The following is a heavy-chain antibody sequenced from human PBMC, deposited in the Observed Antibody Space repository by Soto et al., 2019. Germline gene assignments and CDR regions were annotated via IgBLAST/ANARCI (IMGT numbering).Heavy chain of an antibody. CDR1: GGSISGYY. V-gene: IGHV4-59*01. J-gene: IGHJ4*02. D-gene: IGHD3-3*01. Sequence: SETLSLTCSVSGGSISGYYWSWIRQPPGKGLEWIGYIYYSGSTNYNPSLKSRVTISVDTSKDQFSLTLSSVTAADTAVYYCARGNYDFWSGSNFDYWGQGTLVT. CDR2: IYYSGST. CDR3: ARGNYDFWSGSNFDY.